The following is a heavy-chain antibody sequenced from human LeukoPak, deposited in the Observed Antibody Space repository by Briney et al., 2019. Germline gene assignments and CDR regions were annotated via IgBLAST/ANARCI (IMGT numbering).Heavy chain of an antibody. CDR2: MNPNSGNT. J-gene: IGHJ6*03. Sequence: GASVKVSCKASGYTFTSYDINWVRQATGQGLEWMGWMNPNSGNTGYAQKFQGRVTMTRNTSISTAYMELSSLRSEDTAVYYCARGLRALRSGYDYFFLVSRYYYMDVWGKGTTVTVSS. D-gene: IGHD5-12*01. V-gene: IGHV1-8*01. CDR3: ARGLRALRSGYDYFFLVSRYYYMDV. CDR1: GYTFTSYD.